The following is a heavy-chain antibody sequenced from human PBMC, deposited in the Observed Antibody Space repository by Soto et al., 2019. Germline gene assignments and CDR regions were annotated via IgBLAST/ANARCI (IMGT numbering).Heavy chain of an antibody. J-gene: IGHJ6*02. CDR2: IIPIFGTA. V-gene: IGHV1-69*13. CDR1: GGTISSYA. D-gene: IGHD4-17*01. Sequence: ASVKVSCKDSGGTISSYAIRCVRQDPGQGLEWMGGIIPIFGTANYAQKCQGRVTITADESTSTAYMELSSLRSEDTAVYYCAKFGPTTVVTPDYYYYGMDVWGQGTTVTVSS. CDR3: AKFGPTTVVTPDYYYYGMDV.